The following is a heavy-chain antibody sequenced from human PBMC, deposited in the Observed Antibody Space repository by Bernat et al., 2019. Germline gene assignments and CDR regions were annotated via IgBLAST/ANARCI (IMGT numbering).Heavy chain of an antibody. CDR2: IYYSGST. D-gene: IGHD6-13*01. CDR3: ARRSGYSSSWIFDY. Sequence: QVQLQESGPGLVKPSETLSLTCTVSGGSISSYYWSWIRQPPGKGLEWIGYIYYSGSTNYNPSLKSRVTISVDTSKNQFSLKLSSVTAADTAVYYCARRSGYSSSWIFDYWGQGTLVTVSS. V-gene: IGHV4-59*08. J-gene: IGHJ4*02. CDR1: GGSISSYY.